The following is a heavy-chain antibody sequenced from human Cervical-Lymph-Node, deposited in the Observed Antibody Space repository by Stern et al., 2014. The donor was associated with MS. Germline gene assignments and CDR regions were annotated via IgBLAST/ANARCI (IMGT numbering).Heavy chain of an antibody. D-gene: IGHD2-15*01. V-gene: IGHV4-59*01. Sequence: VQLVESGPGLVKPSETLSLTCTVSGGSLRSSYWNWIRQAPGKGLEWLGFIYPTGSVNYNPSLSSRVAMSVDTSKNQFSLTVSSVTAADTAVYYCAREGEYCSGSRCYPFLDYWGQGTLVTVSS. CDR3: AREGEYCSGSRCYPFLDY. CDR1: GGSLRSSY. J-gene: IGHJ4*02. CDR2: IYPTGSV.